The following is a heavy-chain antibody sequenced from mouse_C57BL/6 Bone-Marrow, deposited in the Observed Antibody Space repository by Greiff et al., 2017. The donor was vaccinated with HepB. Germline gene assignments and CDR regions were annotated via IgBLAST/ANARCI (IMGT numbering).Heavy chain of an antibody. CDR3: ARAPSIYYYGSSHYFDY. CDR2: INPSTGGT. CDR1: GYSFTGYY. J-gene: IGHJ2*01. V-gene: IGHV1-42*01. D-gene: IGHD1-1*01. Sequence: VQLQQSGPELVKPGASVKISCKASGYSFTGYYMNWVKQSPEKSLEWIGEINPSTGGTTYNQKFKAKATLTVDKSSSTAYMQLKSLTSEDSAVYYCARAPSIYYYGSSHYFDYWGQGTTLTVSS.